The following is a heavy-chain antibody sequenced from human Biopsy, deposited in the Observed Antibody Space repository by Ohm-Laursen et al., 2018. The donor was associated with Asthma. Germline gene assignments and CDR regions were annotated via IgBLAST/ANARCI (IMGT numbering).Heavy chain of an antibody. J-gene: IGHJ4*02. V-gene: IGHV1-24*01. CDR3: ASDFPKDYARYNFQF. Sequence: AASVKVSCKISGYSLTDLSMHWVRQAPGQGLEWMGGHDHEEGGTVNARRFQGRVTMTEDTSTDTAYMELSSLSSDDTAVYYCASDFPKDYARYNFQFWDQGTLVTVSS. CDR2: HDHEEGGT. D-gene: IGHD4-17*01. CDR1: GYSLTDLS.